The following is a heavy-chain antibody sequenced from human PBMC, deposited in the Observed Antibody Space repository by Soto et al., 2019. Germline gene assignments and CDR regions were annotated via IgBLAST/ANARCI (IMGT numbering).Heavy chain of an antibody. CDR2: IFHSGTT. V-gene: IGHV4-38-2*01. J-gene: IGHJ4*02. CDR1: SDSITYGYY. CDR3: ARRGSRSTSALPSYDY. Sequence: PSETLSLTCDVSSDSITYGYYCDWIRQPPGKGLEWIGSIFHSGTTYYNPSLKSRLTISMDTSKTQFSLKLTSVTAADTAVYHCARRGSRSTSALPSYDYWGQGILVTVSS. D-gene: IGHD1-26*01.